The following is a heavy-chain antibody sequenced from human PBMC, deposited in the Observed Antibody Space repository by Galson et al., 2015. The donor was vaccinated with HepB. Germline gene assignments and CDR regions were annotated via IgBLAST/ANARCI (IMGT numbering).Heavy chain of an antibody. CDR3: ARDWRVNLPTHPPYY. J-gene: IGHJ4*02. Sequence: SVKVSCKASGYTFTSYYMHWVRQAPGQGLEWMGIINPSGGSTSYAQKFQGRVTMTRDTSTSTVYMELSSLRSEDTAVYYCARDWRVNLPTHPPYYWGQGTLVTVSS. V-gene: IGHV1-46*01. CDR2: INPSGGST. CDR1: GYTFTSYY. D-gene: IGHD3-3*01.